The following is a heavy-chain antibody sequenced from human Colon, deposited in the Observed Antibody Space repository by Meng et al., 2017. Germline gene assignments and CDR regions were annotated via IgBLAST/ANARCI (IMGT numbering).Heavy chain of an antibody. J-gene: IGHJ4*02. V-gene: IGHV4-30-4*01. CDR2: IYDSGST. Sequence: LPEAGPGLGKSSPHLSLTCTVFGDSLNSPDYYWSWIRQPPEKGLEWIGYIYDSGSTYYNPSLKSRVSISGDTSNKQFSLKLTSVTAADTAVYYCARSPYSGSALPFFDYWGQGSLVTVSS. CDR3: ARSPYSGSALPFFDY. CDR1: GDSLNSPDYY. D-gene: IGHD1-26*01.